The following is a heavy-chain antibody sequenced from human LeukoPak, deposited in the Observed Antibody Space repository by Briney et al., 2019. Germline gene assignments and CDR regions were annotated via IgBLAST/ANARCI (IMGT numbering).Heavy chain of an antibody. CDR1: GFTVNNNY. CDR2: IYSGGST. J-gene: IGHJ4*02. V-gene: IGHV3-53*01. D-gene: IGHD2-21*01. Sequence: PGGSLRLSCAASGFTVNNNYMSWVRQAPGKGLEWVSIIYSGGSTKYADSVKGRFTISRDTSKNTLYLQMNSLSAEDSAVYYCVSDILRNFDHWGQGTLVTVSS. CDR3: VSDILRNFDH.